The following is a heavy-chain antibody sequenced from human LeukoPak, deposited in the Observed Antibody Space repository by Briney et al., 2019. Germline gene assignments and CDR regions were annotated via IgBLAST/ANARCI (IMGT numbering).Heavy chain of an antibody. CDR1: GGTFSSYG. CDR2: ISAYNGNT. J-gene: IGHJ5*02. V-gene: IGHV1-18*01. D-gene: IGHD6-13*01. Sequence: ASVKVSCKASGGTFSSYGISWVRQAPGQGLEWMGWISAYNGNTNYAQKLQGRVTMTTDTSTSTAYMELRSLRSDDTAVYYCAREVARYCSTDWFDPWGQGTLVTVSS. CDR3: AREVARYCSTDWFDP.